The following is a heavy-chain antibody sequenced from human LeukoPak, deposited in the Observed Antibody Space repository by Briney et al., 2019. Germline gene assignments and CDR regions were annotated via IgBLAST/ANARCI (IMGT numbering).Heavy chain of an antibody. CDR3: ASLGGFDSSGYYFYYYMDV. Sequence: SVKVSCKASGGTFSSYAISWARQAPGQGLEWMGGIIPIFGTANYAQKFQGRVTITTDESTSTAYMELSSLRSKDTAVYYCASLGGFDSSGYYFYYYMDVWGKGTTVTVSS. D-gene: IGHD3-22*01. J-gene: IGHJ6*03. CDR1: GGTFSSYA. V-gene: IGHV1-69*05. CDR2: IIPIFGTA.